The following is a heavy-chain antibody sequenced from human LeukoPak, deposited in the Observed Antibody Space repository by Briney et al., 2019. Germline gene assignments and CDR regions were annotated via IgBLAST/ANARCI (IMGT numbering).Heavy chain of an antibody. Sequence: PSETLSLTCAVSGGSISSGGYSWSWIRQPPGKGLEWIGYIYYSGSTYYNPSLKSRVAISVDTSKNQFSLKLSSVTAADTAVYYCARDPLKGFDYWGQGMLVTVSS. CDR2: IYYSGST. V-gene: IGHV4-30-4*07. J-gene: IGHJ4*02. CDR1: GGSISSGGYS. CDR3: ARDPLKGFDY.